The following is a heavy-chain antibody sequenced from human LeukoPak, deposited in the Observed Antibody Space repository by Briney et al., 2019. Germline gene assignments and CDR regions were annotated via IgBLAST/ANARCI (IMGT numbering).Heavy chain of an antibody. Sequence: SETLSLTCAVYGGSLIDHYWNWIRQPPGKGLEWIGEINHSGSTKYNPSLRSRVTISVDTSKNQFSLNLNSVTAADTAVYYCARGNIAAAVKYWGQGTLVTVSS. CDR3: ARGNIAAAVKY. V-gene: IGHV4-34*01. CDR2: INHSGST. CDR1: GGSLIDHY. D-gene: IGHD6-13*01. J-gene: IGHJ1*01.